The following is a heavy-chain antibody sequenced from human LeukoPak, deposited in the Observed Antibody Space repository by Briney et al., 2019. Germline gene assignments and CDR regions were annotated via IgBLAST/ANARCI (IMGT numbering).Heavy chain of an antibody. CDR2: VSSSSSYI. Sequence: GGSLRLSCAASGFIFSTYNMNWVRQSPGKGLEWISSVSSSSSYIYYIDSVKGRFTISRDNAKNSLYLQMNSLRAEDTAVYYCAKVWSGWLRAVNWFDPWGQGTLVTVSS. D-gene: IGHD5-12*01. V-gene: IGHV3-21*04. CDR3: AKVWSGWLRAVNWFDP. CDR1: GFIFSTYN. J-gene: IGHJ5*02.